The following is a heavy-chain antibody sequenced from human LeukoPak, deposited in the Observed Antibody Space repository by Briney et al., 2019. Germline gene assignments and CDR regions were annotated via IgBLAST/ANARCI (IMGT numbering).Heavy chain of an antibody. CDR3: ARSYYDSSGYAIDAFDI. Sequence: PSETLSLTCTVSGGSISSYYWSWLRQPAGKGLEWLGRIYTGGSTNYNPSPKSRVTMSVDTSKNQFSLKLSSVTAADTAVYYCARSYYDSSGYAIDAFDIWGQGTMVTVSS. D-gene: IGHD3-22*01. J-gene: IGHJ3*02. CDR2: IYTGGST. V-gene: IGHV4-4*07. CDR1: GGSISSYY.